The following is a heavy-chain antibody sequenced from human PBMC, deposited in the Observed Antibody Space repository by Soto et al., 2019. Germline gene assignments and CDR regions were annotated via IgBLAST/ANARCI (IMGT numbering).Heavy chain of an antibody. J-gene: IGHJ5*02. CDR3: ARGVGYCSGGSCWFDP. V-gene: IGHV1-69*13. CDR2: IIPIFGTA. Sequence: ASVKASCKASGGTFSSYAISRVRQAPGQGLEWMGGIIPIFGTANYAQKFQGRVTITADESTSTAYMELSSLRSEDTAVYYCARGVGYCSGGSCWFDPCGQGTLVTVSS. D-gene: IGHD2-15*01. CDR1: GGTFSSYA.